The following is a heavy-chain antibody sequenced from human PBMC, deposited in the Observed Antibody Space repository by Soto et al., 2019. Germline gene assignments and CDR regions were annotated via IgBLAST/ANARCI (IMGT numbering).Heavy chain of an antibody. Sequence: XSVKVSFNASGYTFTSYYMHLVRHTPGQGLEWMGIINPSGGSTSYAQKFQGRVTMTRDTSTSTVYMELSSLRSEDKAVYYCAREYSSSWSSYYYYMDVWGKGTTVTVSS. D-gene: IGHD6-13*01. CDR3: AREYSSSWSSYYYYMDV. CDR1: GYTFTSYY. CDR2: INPSGGST. J-gene: IGHJ6*03. V-gene: IGHV1-46*03.